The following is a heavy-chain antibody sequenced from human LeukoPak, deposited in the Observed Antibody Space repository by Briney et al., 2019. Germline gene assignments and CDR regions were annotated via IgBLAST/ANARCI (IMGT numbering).Heavy chain of an antibody. V-gene: IGHV4-39*01. D-gene: IGHD3-10*01. CDR2: IYYSGST. Sequence: SETLSLTCTVSGGSISSSSYYWGWIRQPPGKGLEWIGSIYYSGSTYYNPSLKSRVTISVDTSKNQFSLKLSSVTAADTAVYYCATLWFGVYYYMDVWGKGTTVTVSS. CDR3: ATLWFGVYYYMDV. J-gene: IGHJ6*03. CDR1: GGSISSSSYY.